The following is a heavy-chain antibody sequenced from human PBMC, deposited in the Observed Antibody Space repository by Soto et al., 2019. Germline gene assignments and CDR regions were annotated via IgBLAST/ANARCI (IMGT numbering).Heavy chain of an antibody. CDR1: GFTFSSYA. D-gene: IGHD5-12*01. CDR2: ISYDGSNK. CDR3: ARASYGDGYNRHFDY. V-gene: IGHV3-30-3*01. J-gene: IGHJ4*02. Sequence: QVQLVESGGGVVQPGRSLRLSCAASGFTFSSYAMHWVRQAPGKGLEWVAVISYDGSNKYYADSVKGRFTISRDNSKNTLYLQMNSLRDEDTAVYYCARASYGDGYNRHFDYWGQGTLVTVSS.